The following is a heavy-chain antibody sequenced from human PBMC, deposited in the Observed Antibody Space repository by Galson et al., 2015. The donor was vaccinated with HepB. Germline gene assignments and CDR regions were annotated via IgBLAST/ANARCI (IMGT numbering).Heavy chain of an antibody. V-gene: IGHV4-34*01. Sequence: SETLSLTCAVYGGSFSGYYWSWIRQPPGKGLEWIGEINHSGSTNYNPSLKSRVTISVDTSKNQFSLKLSSVTAADTAVYYCARVKSVVRAVAGRNPTATRLIGTRYFDLWGRGTLVTVSS. CDR2: INHSGST. CDR3: ARVKSVVRAVAGRNPTATRLIGTRYFDL. D-gene: IGHD6-19*01. J-gene: IGHJ2*01. CDR1: GGSFSGYY.